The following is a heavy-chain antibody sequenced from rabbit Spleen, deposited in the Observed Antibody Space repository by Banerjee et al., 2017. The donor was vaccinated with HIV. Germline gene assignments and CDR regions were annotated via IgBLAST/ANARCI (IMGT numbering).Heavy chain of an antibody. Sequence: QQQLVESGGGLVKPEGTLTLTCTVSGFSFSSNWICWVRQAPGKGLEWIACIDTSSGSTFYTTCYKGRFTIPITSSTTMALKTLCLPVADPAASFWARYSSGSVPTHSLDLWGPGTLVTVS. D-gene: IGHD1-1*01. V-gene: IGHV1S45*01. CDR2: IDTSSGST. CDR1: GFSFSSNW. CDR3: ARYSSGSVPTHSLDL. J-gene: IGHJ6*01.